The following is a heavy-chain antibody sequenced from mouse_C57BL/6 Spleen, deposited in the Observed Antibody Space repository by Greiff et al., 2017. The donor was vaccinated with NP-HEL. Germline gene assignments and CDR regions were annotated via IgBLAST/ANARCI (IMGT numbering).Heavy chain of an antibody. CDR2: IDPSGSYT. V-gene: IGHV1-50*01. Sequence: VQLQQPGAELVKPGASVKLSCKASGYTFTSYWMQWVKQRPGQGLEWIGEIDPSGSYTNYNQKFKGKATLSVDTSSSTAYMQLSSLTSEDSAVDYCAITTVVAGYYAMDYWGQGTSVTVSS. CDR1: GYTFTSYW. J-gene: IGHJ4*01. D-gene: IGHD1-1*01. CDR3: AITTVVAGYYAMDY.